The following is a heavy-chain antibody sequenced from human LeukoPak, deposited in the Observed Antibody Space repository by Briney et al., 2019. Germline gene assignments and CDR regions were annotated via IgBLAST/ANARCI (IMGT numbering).Heavy chain of an antibody. Sequence: ASVKVSCKVSGYTLTELSMHWVRQAPGKGLEWMGGFDPEDGETIYAQKFRGRVTITADKSTRTAYMEPSSLRSEDTAVYYCARDSDSRDPPHFDYWGQGTLVTVSS. J-gene: IGHJ4*02. V-gene: IGHV1-24*01. CDR1: GYTLTELS. D-gene: IGHD2-21*01. CDR3: ARDSDSRDPPHFDY. CDR2: FDPEDGET.